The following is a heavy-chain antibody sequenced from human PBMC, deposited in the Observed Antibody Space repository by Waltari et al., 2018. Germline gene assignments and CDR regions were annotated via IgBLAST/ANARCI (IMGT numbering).Heavy chain of an antibody. Sequence: QVQLQESGPGLVKPSETLSLTCGVSGGSISSNYWSWIRQSPGKGLAWIGYIYGGSEITSYNPSLKSRVTISTDTSKNQFSLKLSSLTAADTAVYYCARRGSGYYTAYFDSWGQGVLVTVSS. CDR1: GGSISSNY. D-gene: IGHD3-3*01. CDR3: ARRGSGYYTAYFDS. J-gene: IGHJ4*02. V-gene: IGHV4-59*12. CDR2: IYGGSEIT.